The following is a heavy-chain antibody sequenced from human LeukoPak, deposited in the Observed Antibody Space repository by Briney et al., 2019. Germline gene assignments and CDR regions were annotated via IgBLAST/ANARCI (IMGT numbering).Heavy chain of an antibody. V-gene: IGHV5-51*01. Sequence: GESLKISCKGSGCSFTSYWIAWVRQMPGKGLEWMGIIYPGDSDTRYSPSFQGQVTISADKSISTAYLQWSSLKASDTAMYYCARGVVGATTVLEAFDIWGQGTMVTVSS. J-gene: IGHJ3*02. CDR3: ARGVVGATTVLEAFDI. CDR1: GCSFTSYW. D-gene: IGHD1-26*01. CDR2: IYPGDSDT.